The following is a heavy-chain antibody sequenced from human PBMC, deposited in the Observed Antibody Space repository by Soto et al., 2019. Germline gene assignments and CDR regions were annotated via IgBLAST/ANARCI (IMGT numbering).Heavy chain of an antibody. Sequence: SETLSLTCAVYGGSFSGYYWSWIRQPPGKGLEWIGEINHSGSTNYNPSLKSRVTISVDTSKNQFSLKLSSVTAADTAVYYCARGRRDYGIFGVVIHFDYWGQGTLVTVSS. CDR2: INHSGST. CDR1: GGSFSGYY. D-gene: IGHD3-3*01. CDR3: ARGRRDYGIFGVVIHFDY. V-gene: IGHV4-34*01. J-gene: IGHJ4*02.